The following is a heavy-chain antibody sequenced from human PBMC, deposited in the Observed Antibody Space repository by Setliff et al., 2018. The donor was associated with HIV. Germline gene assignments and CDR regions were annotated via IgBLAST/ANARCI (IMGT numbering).Heavy chain of an antibody. J-gene: IGHJ3*01. CDR2: IKQDGSEK. D-gene: IGHD5-12*01. Sequence: PGGSLRLSCAASGFTVSSNYMTWVRQAPGKGLEWVANIKQDGSEKDYVDSVKGRFTISRDNGNSSLFLQMNSLRAEDTAVYYCAKSQWLRFDILDVWGQGTMVTVSS. V-gene: IGHV3-7*05. CDR1: GFTVSSNY. CDR3: AKSQWLRFDILDV.